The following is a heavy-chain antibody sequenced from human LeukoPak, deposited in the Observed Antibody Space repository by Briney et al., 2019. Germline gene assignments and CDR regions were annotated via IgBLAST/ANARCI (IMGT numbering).Heavy chain of an antibody. Sequence: GGSLRLSCAASGFTLSSYWMSWVRQAPGKGLEWVANIKEDGSEKYYVDSVKGRFTISRDNAKNSLYLQMNSLRAEDTAFYYCARDDNWGFDYWGQGALVTVSS. CDR1: GFTLSSYW. D-gene: IGHD7-27*01. CDR3: ARDDNWGFDY. V-gene: IGHV3-7*01. J-gene: IGHJ4*02. CDR2: IKEDGSEK.